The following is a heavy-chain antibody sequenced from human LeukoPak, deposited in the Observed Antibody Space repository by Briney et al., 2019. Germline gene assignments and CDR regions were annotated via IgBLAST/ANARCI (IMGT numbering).Heavy chain of an antibody. CDR3: ARDRDYYYGMDV. V-gene: IGHV3-53*01. Sequence: GGSLRLSCAASGFTVSSNYMSWVRQAPGKGLEWVSVIYSGGSTYYADSVKGRFTISRDNSKNTLYLQMNSLRAEDTAVYYCARDRDYYYGMDVWGQGTTITVSS. CDR1: GFTVSSNY. J-gene: IGHJ6*02. CDR2: IYSGGST.